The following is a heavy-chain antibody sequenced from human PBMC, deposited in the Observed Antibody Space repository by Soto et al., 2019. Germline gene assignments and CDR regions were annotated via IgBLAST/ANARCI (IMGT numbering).Heavy chain of an antibody. J-gene: IGHJ4*02. Sequence: EVQLLESGGGLVQPGGSLRLSCAASGFTFSSCAMNWVRQAPGKGLELVSTISSSGGGTYYADSVKGRFTISRDNPKNTLYLQMDSLRAEDRAVYYCAKRHSSGWVDFWGQGTLVTVSS. CDR2: ISSSGGGT. CDR1: GFTFSSCA. CDR3: AKRHSSGWVDF. D-gene: IGHD6-19*01. V-gene: IGHV3-23*01.